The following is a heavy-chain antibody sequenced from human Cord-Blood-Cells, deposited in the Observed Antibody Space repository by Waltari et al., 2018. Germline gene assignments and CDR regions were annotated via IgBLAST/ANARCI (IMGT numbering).Heavy chain of an antibody. J-gene: IGHJ5*02. Sequence: QVQLQESGPGLVKPSETLSLTCTVSGGSISSYYCSWIRQPPGKGLEWNGYIYYSGSTNYNPSLKSRVTRSVDTSKNQFSRTLSSVTAADTAVYYCARDYGDYPNWFDPWGQGTLVTVSS. V-gene: IGHV4-59*01. D-gene: IGHD4-17*01. CDR2: IYYSGST. CDR3: ARDYGDYPNWFDP. CDR1: GGSISSYY.